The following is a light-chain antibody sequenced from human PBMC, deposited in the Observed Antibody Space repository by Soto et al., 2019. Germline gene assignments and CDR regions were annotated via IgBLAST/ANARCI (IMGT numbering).Light chain of an antibody. Sequence: QSVLTQPASVSGSPGQSITISCTGTNSDVGGYNHVFWYQQHPGKAPKLIIYEVRNRPSGVSNRLSGSKSGNTASLTISGLQADDEADYYCCSYTSSSIRVFGGGTKATVL. CDR3: CSYTSSSIRV. V-gene: IGLV2-14*01. J-gene: IGLJ3*02. CDR1: NSDVGGYNH. CDR2: EVR.